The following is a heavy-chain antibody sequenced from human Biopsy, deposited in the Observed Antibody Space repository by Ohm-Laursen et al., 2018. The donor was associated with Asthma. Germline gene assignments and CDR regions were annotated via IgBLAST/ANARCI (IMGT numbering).Heavy chain of an antibody. CDR2: ITFDGSTQ. CDR3: ARAYGGSFFSGSFDI. CDR1: GRHFGSYN. D-gene: IGHD4-23*01. Sequence: SLRLSCTASGRHFGSYNMHWARQAPGKGLEWVAVITFDGSTQHYGDSVKGRFTISRDNSKNMLFLQMNSLRAEDTAVYYCARAYGGSFFSGSFDIWGQGTMVTVSS. V-gene: IGHV3-30-3*01. J-gene: IGHJ3*02.